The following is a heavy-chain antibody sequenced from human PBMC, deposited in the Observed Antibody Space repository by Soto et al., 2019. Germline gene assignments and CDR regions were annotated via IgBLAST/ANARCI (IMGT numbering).Heavy chain of an antibody. CDR1: GGSISSYY. CDR2: IYYSGST. Sequence: PSETLSLTCTVSGGSISSYYWSWIRQPPGKGLEWFGYIYYSGSTNYNPSLKSRVTISVDTSKNQFSLKLSSVPAADTAVYYCARVAPFFYFDYWGQGTLVTVSS. D-gene: IGHD2-15*01. CDR3: ARVAPFFYFDY. J-gene: IGHJ4*02. V-gene: IGHV4-59*01.